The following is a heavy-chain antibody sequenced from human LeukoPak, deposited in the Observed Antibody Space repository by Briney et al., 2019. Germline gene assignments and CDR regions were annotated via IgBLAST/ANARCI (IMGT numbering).Heavy chain of an antibody. Sequence: PSETLSLTCAVYGGSFSGYYWSWIRQPPGKGLEWIGEINHSGSTNYNPSLKSRVTISVDTSKNQFSLKLSSVTAADTAVYYCAGAPTDYGSGSYRGEFDYWGQGTLVTVSS. D-gene: IGHD3-10*01. CDR3: AGAPTDYGSGSYRGEFDY. V-gene: IGHV4-34*01. CDR2: INHSGST. CDR1: GGSFSGYY. J-gene: IGHJ4*02.